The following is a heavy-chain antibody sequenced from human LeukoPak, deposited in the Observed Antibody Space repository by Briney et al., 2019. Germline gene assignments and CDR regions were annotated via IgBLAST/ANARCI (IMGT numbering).Heavy chain of an antibody. CDR1: GLTFSNYC. CDR3: TRGGARTSYYWFY. J-gene: IGHJ4*02. Sequence: PGGSLRLSCVVSGLTFSNYCMTWVRQAPGKGLEWVANIKKDGSEKFYVDSVKGRFTISRDNAKSSLYLQMDSLRGEDTAVYYCTRGGARTSYYWFYWPQGPVLSVSS. CDR2: IKKDGSEK. V-gene: IGHV3-7*03. D-gene: IGHD2-8*01.